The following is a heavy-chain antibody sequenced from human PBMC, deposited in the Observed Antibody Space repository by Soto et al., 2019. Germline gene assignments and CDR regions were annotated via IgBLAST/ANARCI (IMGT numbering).Heavy chain of an antibody. V-gene: IGHV3-48*03. CDR1: GFTFSSYE. CDR2: ISSSGSII. Sequence: GGSLRLSCAASGFTFSSYEMNWVRQAPGKGLEWVSYISSSGSIIYYADSVKGRFTISRDNAKNSLYLQMSALRAEDSAIYFCVRGSKDSYPGSRIFDFWGRGTLVTVSS. D-gene: IGHD3-10*01. CDR3: VRGSKDSYPGSRIFDF. J-gene: IGHJ4*02.